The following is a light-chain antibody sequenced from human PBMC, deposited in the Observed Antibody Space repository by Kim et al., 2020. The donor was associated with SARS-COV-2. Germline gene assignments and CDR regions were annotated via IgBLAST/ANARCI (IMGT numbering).Light chain of an antibody. J-gene: IGKJ4*01. Sequence: SPGERATLSCRASQSVSSSYLAWYQQKPGQAPRLLIYHASSRATGIPDRFSGSGSGTDFTLTISRLEPEDFAVYYCQQYGSSPLTFGGGTKVDIK. V-gene: IGKV3-20*01. CDR3: QQYGSSPLT. CDR2: HAS. CDR1: QSVSSSY.